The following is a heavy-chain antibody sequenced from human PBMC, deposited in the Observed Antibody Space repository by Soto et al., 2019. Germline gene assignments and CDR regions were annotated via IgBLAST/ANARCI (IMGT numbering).Heavy chain of an antibody. D-gene: IGHD5-18*01. Sequence: PGGSLRLSCAVSGFTFSNFGMSWVRQAPGRGLEWVATIKEDGSEKYYGDSVKGRFTISRDNAKNSLSLQMNTLRAEDTAVYYCARDAGYNYCDFWGQGVLVTVSS. J-gene: IGHJ4*02. CDR1: GFTFSNFG. V-gene: IGHV3-7*01. CDR3: ARDAGYNYCDF. CDR2: IKEDGSEK.